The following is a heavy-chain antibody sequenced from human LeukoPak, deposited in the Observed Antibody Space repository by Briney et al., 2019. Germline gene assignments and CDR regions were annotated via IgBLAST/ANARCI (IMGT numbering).Heavy chain of an antibody. Sequence: TWVRQHPGKGLEWIGYIYYSGSTYYNPSLKSRVTISVDTSKNQFSLKLSSVTAADTAVYYCARVMGYYYGSGKFYRAFDIWGQGTMVTVSS. J-gene: IGHJ3*02. CDR3: ARVMGYYYGSGKFYRAFDI. D-gene: IGHD3-10*01. CDR2: IYYSGST. V-gene: IGHV4-31*02.